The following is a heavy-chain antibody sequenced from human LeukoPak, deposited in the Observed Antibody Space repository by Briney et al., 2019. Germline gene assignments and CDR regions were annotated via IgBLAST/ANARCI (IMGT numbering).Heavy chain of an antibody. D-gene: IGHD3-22*01. V-gene: IGHV3-74*01. CDR1: GFTFSSYW. Sequence: PGGSLRLSCAASGFTFSSYWMHWVRQVPGEGLVWVSRTNTDGRTTSYADSVKGRFTISRDNAKNMLYLQMNSLRVEDTAVYYCARIEDRGAAFDSWGQGVLVTVSP. CDR3: ARIEDRGAAFDS. CDR2: TNTDGRTT. J-gene: IGHJ4*02.